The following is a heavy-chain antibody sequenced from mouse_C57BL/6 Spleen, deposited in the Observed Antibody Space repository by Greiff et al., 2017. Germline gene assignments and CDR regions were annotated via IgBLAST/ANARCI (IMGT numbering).Heavy chain of an antibody. CDR2: IYPGDGDT. CDR1: GYAFSSSW. V-gene: IGHV1-82*01. Sequence: VQLVESGPELVKPGASVKISCKASGYAFSSSWMNWVKQRPGKGLEWIGRIYPGDGDTNYNGKFKGKATLTADKSSSTAYMQLSSLTSEDSAVYFCARSGRRDYFDYWGQGTTLTVSS. CDR3: ARSGRRDYFDY. J-gene: IGHJ2*01.